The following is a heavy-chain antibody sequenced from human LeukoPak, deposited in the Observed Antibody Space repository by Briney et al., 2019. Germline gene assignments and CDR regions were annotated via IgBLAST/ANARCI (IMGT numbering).Heavy chain of an antibody. CDR3: ARGSSWSVGGQWDY. V-gene: IGHV4-4*07. Sequence: SETLSLTCTVSGGSISSYYWSWIRQPAGKGLEWIGRIYTSGSTNYNPSLKSRVTMSVDTSKNQFSLKLSSVTAADTAVYYCARGSSWSVGGQWDYWGQGTLVTVSS. CDR2: IYTSGST. CDR1: GGSISSYY. J-gene: IGHJ4*02. D-gene: IGHD6-13*01.